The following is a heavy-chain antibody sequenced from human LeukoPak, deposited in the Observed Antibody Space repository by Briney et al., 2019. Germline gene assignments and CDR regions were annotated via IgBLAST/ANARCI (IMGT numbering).Heavy chain of an antibody. CDR2: IIPIFGTA. J-gene: IGHJ4*02. Sequence: GSSVKVSCKASGGTFSSYAISWVRQAPGQGLEWMGGIIPIFGTANYAQKFQGRVTITTDESTSTAYMELRSLRSDDTAVYYCARVPIYYDILTGYYDYWGQGTLVTVSS. D-gene: IGHD3-9*01. CDR3: ARVPIYYDILTGYYDY. CDR1: GGTFSSYA. V-gene: IGHV1-69*05.